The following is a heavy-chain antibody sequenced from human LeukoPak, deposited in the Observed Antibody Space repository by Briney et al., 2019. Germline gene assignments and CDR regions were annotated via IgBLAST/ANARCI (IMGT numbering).Heavy chain of an antibody. Sequence: GASVKVSCKASGYTFTGYYMHWVRQAPGQGLERMGWINPNSGGTNYAQKFQGRVTMTRDTSISTAYMELSRLRSDDTAVYYCARAPYVVITFGGVGPPFDYWGQGTLVTVSS. CDR1: GYTFTGYY. V-gene: IGHV1-2*02. CDR2: INPNSGGT. CDR3: ARAPYVVITFGGVGPPFDY. J-gene: IGHJ4*02. D-gene: IGHD3-16*01.